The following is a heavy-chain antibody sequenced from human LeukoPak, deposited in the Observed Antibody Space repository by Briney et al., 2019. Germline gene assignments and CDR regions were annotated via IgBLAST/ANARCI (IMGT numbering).Heavy chain of an antibody. CDR1: GGTFSIYA. CDR3: ARGPAAGNYYYYYMDV. J-gene: IGHJ6*03. D-gene: IGHD6-13*01. Sequence: SVKVSCKASGGTFSIYAISWVRQAPGQGLEWMGGIIPIFGTANYAQKFQGRVTITTDESTSTAYMELSSLRSEDTAVYYCARGPAAGNYYYYYMDVWGKGTTVTVSS. CDR2: IIPIFGTA. V-gene: IGHV1-69*05.